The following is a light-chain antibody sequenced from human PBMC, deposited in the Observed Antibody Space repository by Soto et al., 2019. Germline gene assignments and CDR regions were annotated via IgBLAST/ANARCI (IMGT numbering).Light chain of an antibody. V-gene: IGLV2-11*01. Sequence: QSALTQPRSVSGSPGQSVTISCTGTSSDVGGYNYVSWYQQHPGKAPKLMIYDVSKRPSGVPDRFSGSKSGNTASLTISGLQAEDEADYYCCSYEGSSSTYVFGTGTKLTVL. J-gene: IGLJ1*01. CDR3: CSYEGSSSTYV. CDR2: DVS. CDR1: SSDVGGYNY.